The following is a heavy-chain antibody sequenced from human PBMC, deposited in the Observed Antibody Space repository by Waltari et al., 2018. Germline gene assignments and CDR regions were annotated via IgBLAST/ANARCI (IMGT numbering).Heavy chain of an antibody. D-gene: IGHD3-10*01. CDR1: GGPITSGGYY. J-gene: IGHJ3*02. Sequence: QVQLQESGPGLVKPSQTLSLTCTVPGGPITSGGYYWSWLRQHPGKGLEWIGYIYYSGSTYYNPSLKSRVTISVDTSKNQFSLKLSSVTAADTAVYYCARDPHITMVHDIWGQGTMVTVSS. CDR3: ARDPHITMVHDI. CDR2: IYYSGST. V-gene: IGHV4-31*03.